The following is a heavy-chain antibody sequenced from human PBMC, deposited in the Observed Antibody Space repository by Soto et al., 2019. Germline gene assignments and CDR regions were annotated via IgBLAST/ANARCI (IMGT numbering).Heavy chain of an antibody. CDR3: ARQRSQNLEWLLSPIPYFDY. J-gene: IGHJ4*02. V-gene: IGHV3-48*01. CDR1: GFTFSSYS. D-gene: IGHD3-3*01. CDR2: ISSSSSTI. Sequence: PGGSLRLSCAASGFTFSSYSMNWVRQAPGKGLEWVSYISSSSSTIYYADSVKGRFTISRDNAKNSLYLQMNSLRAEDTAVCYCARQRSQNLEWLLSPIPYFDYWGQGTLVTVSS.